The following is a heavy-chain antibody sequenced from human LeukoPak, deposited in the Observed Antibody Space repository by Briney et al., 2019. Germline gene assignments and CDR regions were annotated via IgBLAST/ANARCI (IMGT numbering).Heavy chain of an antibody. CDR2: IYTGGGR. CDR3: ARGIDY. V-gene: IGHV3-53*01. CDR1: GFTISSYY. Sequence: GGSLRLSCAASGFTISSYYMNWVRQAPGKELEWVSVIYTGGGRYYADSVRGRFTISRDTSKNMVFLQMNSLRVEDTAVYYCARGIDYWGRGTLVTVSS. J-gene: IGHJ4*02.